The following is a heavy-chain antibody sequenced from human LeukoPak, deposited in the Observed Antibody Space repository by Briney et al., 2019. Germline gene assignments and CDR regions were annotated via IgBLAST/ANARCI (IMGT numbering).Heavy chain of an antibody. Sequence: GGSLRLSCAASGFTFNEYYMSWIRQAPGKGLEWVSDISNSGNTIYYADSVKGRFTISRDNAKNSLYLQMNSLRAEDAAVYYCARAPWKKTTYVGYDYWGQGTLVTVSS. J-gene: IGHJ4*02. D-gene: IGHD2/OR15-2a*01. CDR1: GFTFNEYY. V-gene: IGHV3-11*01. CDR2: ISNSGNTI. CDR3: ARAPWKKTTYVGYDY.